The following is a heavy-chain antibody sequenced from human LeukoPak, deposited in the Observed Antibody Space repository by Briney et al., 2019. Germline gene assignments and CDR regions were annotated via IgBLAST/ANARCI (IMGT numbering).Heavy chain of an antibody. CDR3: ARDWVSTRGVVRGVNWFDP. CDR1: DGSISSSSYY. J-gene: IGHJ5*02. V-gene: IGHV4-39*07. D-gene: IGHD3-10*01. CDR2: S. Sequence: SETLSLTCSVSDGSISSSSYYWGWIRQPPGTGLHWTATSWQGASLNSRVTISLDTSKNQFSLRLTSVTAADTAVYYCARDWVSTRGVVRGVNWFDPWGQGTLVTVSS.